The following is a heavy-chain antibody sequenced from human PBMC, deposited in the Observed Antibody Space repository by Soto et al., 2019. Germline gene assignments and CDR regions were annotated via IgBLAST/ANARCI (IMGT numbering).Heavy chain of an antibody. CDR2: VIPIFGTP. J-gene: IGHJ4*02. Sequence: QVQLVQSGAEVKKPGSSVKVSCKSSGGTFGSYAISWVRQAPGQGLEWMGGVIPIFGTPHYAQKFHGRVTITADIPTSTAYLELGSLNSADTAVYDCAKIRWTISLQEEDAIWGQGTLVTVSS. CDR1: GGTFGSYA. V-gene: IGHV1-69*06. CDR3: AKIRWTISLQEEDAI. D-gene: IGHD2-15*01.